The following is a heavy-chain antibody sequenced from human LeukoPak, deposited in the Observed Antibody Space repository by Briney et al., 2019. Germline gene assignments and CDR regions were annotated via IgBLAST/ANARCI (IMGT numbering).Heavy chain of an antibody. CDR2: IIPIFGTA. CDR1: GGTFSSYA. CDR3: ARTIYDSSYGDAFNWFDP. V-gene: IGHV1-69*05. Sequence: SVKVSCKASGGTFSSYAISWVRQAPGQGLEWMGGIIPIFGTANYAQKFQGRVTITTDESTSTAYMELSSLRSEDTAVYYCARTIYDSSYGDAFNWFDPWGHGTLVTVSS. J-gene: IGHJ5*02. D-gene: IGHD3-22*01.